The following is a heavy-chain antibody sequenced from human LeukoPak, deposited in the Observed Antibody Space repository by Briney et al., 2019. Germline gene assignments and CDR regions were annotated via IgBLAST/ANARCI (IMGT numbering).Heavy chain of an antibody. CDR3: AIGDGLGELSSSFDH. V-gene: IGHV3-30*04. CDR1: GFTFSSYA. D-gene: IGHD3-16*02. Sequence: GRSLRLSCAASGFTFSSYAMHWVRQAPGKGLQWVAVISYDGTKKYYADSLKGRFTISRDNSKNTLYLRMNSLRTEDTAVYYCAIGDGLGELSSSFDHWGQGTLVTVSS. CDR2: ISYDGTKK. J-gene: IGHJ4*02.